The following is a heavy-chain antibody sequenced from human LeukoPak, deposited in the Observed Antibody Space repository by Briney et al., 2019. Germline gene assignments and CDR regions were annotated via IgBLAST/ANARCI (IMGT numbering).Heavy chain of an antibody. CDR1: GYTFTGYY. J-gene: IGHJ3*02. CDR2: IIPIFGTA. CDR3: ATTPTRLGYCSSTSCGAFDM. V-gene: IGHV1-69*05. Sequence: SVKVSCKASGYTFTGYYMHWVRQAPGQGLEWMGGIIPIFGTANYAQKFQGRVTITTDESTSTAYMELSSLRSEDTAVYYCATTPTRLGYCSSTSCGAFDMWGQGTMVTVSS. D-gene: IGHD2-2*01.